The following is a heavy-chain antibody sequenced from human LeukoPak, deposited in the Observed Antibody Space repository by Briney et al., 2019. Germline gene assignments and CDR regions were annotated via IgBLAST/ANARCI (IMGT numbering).Heavy chain of an antibody. CDR3: ASLLTGYSYQIYDILTGYYNAQRDY. CDR1: GFTFSSYE. Sequence: GGSLRLSCAASGFTFSSYEMNWVRQAPGKGLEWVSYISSGGSTIYYADSVKGRFTISRDNAKNSLYLQMNSLRAEDTAVYYCASLLTGYSYQIYDILTGYYNAQRDYWGQGTLVTVSS. CDR2: ISSGGSTI. V-gene: IGHV3-48*03. D-gene: IGHD3-9*01. J-gene: IGHJ4*02.